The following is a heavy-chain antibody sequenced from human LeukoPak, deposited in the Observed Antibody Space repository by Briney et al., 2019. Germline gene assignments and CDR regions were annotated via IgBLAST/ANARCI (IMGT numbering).Heavy chain of an antibody. D-gene: IGHD3-10*01. V-gene: IGHV1-2*02. CDR2: INPNSGGT. CDR1: GYTFKGYY. CDR3: ARASIRITMVRGVIGYFDY. J-gene: IGHJ4*02. Sequence: ASVKVSCKASGYTFKGYYMHWVRQAPGQGLEWMGWINPNSGGTNYAQKFQGRVTMTRDTSISTAYMELSRLRSDDTAVYYCARASIRITMVRGVIGYFDYWGQGTLVTVSS.